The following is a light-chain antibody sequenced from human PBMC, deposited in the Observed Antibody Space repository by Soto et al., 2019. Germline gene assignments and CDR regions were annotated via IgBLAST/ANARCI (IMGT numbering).Light chain of an antibody. CDR1: PVISTS. V-gene: IGKV1-9*01. J-gene: IGKJ5*01. CDR3: QQLYNSPST. CDR2: AAS. Sequence: GARVTITCPASPVISTSLAWYQVKPGKAPKLLIYAASTLESGVPSGFSATVSGTEFSLTITSLQPEDFSTYYCQQLYNSPSTFGQGTRLEIK.